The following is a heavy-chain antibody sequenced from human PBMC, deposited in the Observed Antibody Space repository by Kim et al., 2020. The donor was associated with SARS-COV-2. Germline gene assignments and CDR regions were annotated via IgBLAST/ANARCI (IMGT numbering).Heavy chain of an antibody. CDR1: GFTFSIYG. CDR2: IWYDGSNK. J-gene: IGHJ3*02. Sequence: GALRLSCAASGFTFSIYGMHWVRQAPGKGLEWVAVIWYDGSNKYYADSVKGRFTISRDNSKNTLYLQMNSLRAEDTAVYYCAREDYYDSTTPGAFDIWGQGTMVTVSS. V-gene: IGHV3-33*01. CDR3: AREDYYDSTTPGAFDI. D-gene: IGHD3-10*01.